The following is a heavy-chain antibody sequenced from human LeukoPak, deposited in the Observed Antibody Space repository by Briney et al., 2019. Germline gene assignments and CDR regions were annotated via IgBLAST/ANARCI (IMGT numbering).Heavy chain of an antibody. CDR3: ASAYGADYYYYGMDV. CDR2: IYYSGST. V-gene: IGHV4-59*08. CDR1: GGSISSYY. Sequence: SETLSLTCTVSGGSISSYYWSWIRQPPGKGLEWIGYIYYSGSTNYNPSLKSRVTISVDTSKNQFSLELSSVTAADTAVYCCASAYGADYYYYGMDVWGQGTTVTVSS. J-gene: IGHJ6*02. D-gene: IGHD4/OR15-4a*01.